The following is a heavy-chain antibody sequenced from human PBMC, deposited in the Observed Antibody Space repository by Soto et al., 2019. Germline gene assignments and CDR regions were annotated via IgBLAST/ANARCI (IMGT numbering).Heavy chain of an antibody. J-gene: IGHJ4*02. CDR3: ARARGIVVVTARFDY. V-gene: IGHV1-3*01. D-gene: IGHD2-21*02. CDR1: GYTFTTFA. Sequence: ASVKVSCKASGYTFTTFAIHWVRQAPGQRLEWMGWINAGNGNTKYSQSLQGRVTFTRDTSANTAYMEVSSLRSEDTAVYYCARARGIVVVTARFDYWGQGTLVTVSS. CDR2: INAGNGNT.